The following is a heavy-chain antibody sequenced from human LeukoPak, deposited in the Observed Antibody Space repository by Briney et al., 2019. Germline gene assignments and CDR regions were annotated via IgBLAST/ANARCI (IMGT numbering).Heavy chain of an antibody. CDR2: ISYDGSNK. CDR3: ARERSRRWVVGQGGFDY. D-gene: IGHD2-15*01. Sequence: RRSLRLSCAAAASTFSSSGMHCVRQAPGNGLEWVAAISYDGSNKYYADSVKGRFTISRDNSKNTLYLQMNSRRAEDTAVYYCARERSRRWVVGQGGFDYWGQGTLVAVSS. V-gene: IGHV3-30*19. J-gene: IGHJ4*02. CDR1: ASTFSSSG.